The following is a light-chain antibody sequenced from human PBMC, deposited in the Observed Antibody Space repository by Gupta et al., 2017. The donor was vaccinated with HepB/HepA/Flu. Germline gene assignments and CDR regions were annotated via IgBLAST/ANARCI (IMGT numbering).Light chain of an antibody. CDR1: SSDVGGYNF. Sequence: QSALTPPAPVSGSPGQSTTISCTGTSSDVGGYNFVSWYQQLANKAHKFIVYDVSNRPAGVSNRFSGSKSGNTASLTISGLQAEDEADYYCTSYTDSSTWVFGGGTKLTVL. V-gene: IGLV2-14*03. CDR3: TSYTDSSTWV. J-gene: IGLJ2*01. CDR2: DVS.